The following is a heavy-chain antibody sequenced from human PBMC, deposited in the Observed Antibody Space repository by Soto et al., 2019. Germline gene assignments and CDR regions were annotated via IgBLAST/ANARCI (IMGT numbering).Heavy chain of an antibody. D-gene: IGHD3-3*01. J-gene: IGHJ6*02. V-gene: IGHV1-69*13. Sequence: SVKVSCKASGGTFSSYAISWVRQAPGQGLEWMGGIIPIFGTANYAQKFQGRVTITADESTSTAYMELSSLRSEDTAVYYCASATVLRFLEWLPPRPYYYYGTDVWGQGTTVTVSS. CDR2: IIPIFGTA. CDR3: ASATVLRFLEWLPPRPYYYYGTDV. CDR1: GGTFSSYA.